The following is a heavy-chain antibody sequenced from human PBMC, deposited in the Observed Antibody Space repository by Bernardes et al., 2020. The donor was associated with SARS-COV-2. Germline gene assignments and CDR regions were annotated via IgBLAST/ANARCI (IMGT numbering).Heavy chain of an antibody. CDR2: MYSSGSS. Sequence: SETLSLTCSVSGGSISSSNYYWGWIRQPPGKGLEWIGSMYSSGSSYYNPSLQSRVTESIDTSKNQFSLRLSFVTAADTAVYYCTRDVAIGGSYITHWGQGTLVTVSS. J-gene: IGHJ4*02. V-gene: IGHV4-39*02. CDR1: GGSISSSNYY. CDR3: TRDVAIGGSYITH. D-gene: IGHD1-20*01.